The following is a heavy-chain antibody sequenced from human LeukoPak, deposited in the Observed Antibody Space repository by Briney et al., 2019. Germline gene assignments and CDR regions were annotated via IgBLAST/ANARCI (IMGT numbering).Heavy chain of an antibody. D-gene: IGHD5-12*01. V-gene: IGHV1-18*01. J-gene: IGHJ4*02. CDR1: GYTFSNYG. CDR3: ARGAAGGYSPSVELDY. CDR2: IRAYNGDT. Sequence: GASVNVSCKASGYTFSNYGFSWVRQAPGQGLEWMGWIRAYNGDTKYAQKFQGRVTMTTYTSTTTAYMELRSLRSDDTAVYYCARGAAGGYSPSVELDYWGQGTLVTVSS.